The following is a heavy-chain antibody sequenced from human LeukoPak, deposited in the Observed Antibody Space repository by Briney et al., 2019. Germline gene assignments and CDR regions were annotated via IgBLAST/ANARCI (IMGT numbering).Heavy chain of an antibody. CDR3: ARDLGGSSLLDY. D-gene: IGHD1-26*01. J-gene: IGHJ4*02. Sequence: ETLSLTCAVSGYSISSDYYWGWIRQPPGKGLEWIGNVDPSGSTYYNPSLKSRATISLDTSKKQFSLKLTSVAAADTAVYYCARDLGGSSLLDYWGQGTLVTVSS. CDR2: VDPSGST. CDR1: GYSISSDYY. V-gene: IGHV4-38-2*02.